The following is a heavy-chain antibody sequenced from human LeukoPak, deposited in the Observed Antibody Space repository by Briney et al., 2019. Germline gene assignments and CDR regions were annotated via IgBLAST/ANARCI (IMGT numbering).Heavy chain of an antibody. CDR3: ARAYDILTGSPAPDY. V-gene: IGHV1-18*01. J-gene: IGHJ4*02. CDR2: ISAYNGST. Sequence: ASVKVSCKASGYTFTSYGISWVRQAPGQGLEWMGWISAYNGSTNYAQKLQGRVTMTTDTSTSTAYMELRSLRSDDTAVYYCARAYDILTGSPAPDYWGQGTLVTVSS. D-gene: IGHD3-9*01. CDR1: GYTFTSYG.